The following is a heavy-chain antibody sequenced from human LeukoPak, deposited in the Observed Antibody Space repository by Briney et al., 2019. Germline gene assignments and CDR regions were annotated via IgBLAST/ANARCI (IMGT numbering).Heavy chain of an antibody. CDR2: ISSSSSYI. CDR3: ARGTSGSKTIDY. CDR1: GFISSSYW. J-gene: IGHJ4*02. Sequence: GGSLRLSCAASGFISSSYWMSWVRQAPGKGLEWVSSISSSSSYIYYADSVKGRFTISRDNAKNSLYLQMNSLRAEDTAVYYCARGTSGSKTIDYWGQGTLVTVSS. D-gene: IGHD1-26*01. V-gene: IGHV3-21*01.